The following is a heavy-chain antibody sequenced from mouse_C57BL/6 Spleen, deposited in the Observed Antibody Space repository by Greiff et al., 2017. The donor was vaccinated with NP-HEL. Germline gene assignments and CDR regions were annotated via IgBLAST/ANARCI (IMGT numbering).Heavy chain of an antibody. CDR3: ARHSNWDDYAMDY. CDR2: IWSDGST. J-gene: IGHJ4*01. Sequence: VHLVESGPGLVAPSQSLSITCTVSGFSLTSYGVHWVRQPPGKGLEWLVVIWSDGSTTYNSALKSILSISKDNSKSQVFLKMNSLQTDDTAMYYCARHSNWDDYAMDYWGQGTSVTVSS. D-gene: IGHD4-1*01. CDR1: GFSLTSYG. V-gene: IGHV2-6-1*01.